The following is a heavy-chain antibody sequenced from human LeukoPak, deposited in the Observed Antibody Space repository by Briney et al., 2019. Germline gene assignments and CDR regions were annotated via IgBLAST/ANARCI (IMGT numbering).Heavy chain of an antibody. J-gene: IGHJ5*02. CDR2: INHSGST. CDR1: GGSFSGYY. Sequence: SETLSLTCAVYGGSFSGYYWSWIRQPPGKGLEWIGEINHSGSTNYNPSLKSRVTISVDTSKNQFSLKLSSVTAADTAVYYCARGRVPAAITANWFDPCSQGTLVTVYS. CDR3: ARGRVPAAITANWFDP. V-gene: IGHV4-34*01. D-gene: IGHD2-2*02.